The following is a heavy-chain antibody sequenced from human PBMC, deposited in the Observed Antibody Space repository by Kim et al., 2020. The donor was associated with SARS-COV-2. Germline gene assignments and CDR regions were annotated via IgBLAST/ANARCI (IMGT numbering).Heavy chain of an antibody. CDR2: IYYSGST. J-gene: IGHJ2*01. V-gene: IGHV4-39*01. CDR1: GGSISSSSYY. Sequence: SETLSLTCTVSGGSISSSSYYWGWIRQPPGKGLEWIGSIYYSGSTYYNPSLKSRVTISVDTSKNQFSLKLSSVTAADTAVYYCASLRLYYYDSSGYYSGLGYFDLWGRGTLITGAS. CDR3: ASLRLYYYDSSGYYSGLGYFDL. D-gene: IGHD3-22*01.